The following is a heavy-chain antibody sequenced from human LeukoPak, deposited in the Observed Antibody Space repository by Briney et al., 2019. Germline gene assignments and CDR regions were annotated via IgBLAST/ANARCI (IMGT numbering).Heavy chain of an antibody. Sequence: GGSLRLSCVASGFRFDDYAMHWVRQAPGKGLEWVSSISRNSGNIDYADSVKGRFTISRDNAKNSLYLQMNSLRAEDTAFYYCARELRGVRRWFDPWGQGTLVTVSS. D-gene: IGHD3-10*01. V-gene: IGHV3-9*01. J-gene: IGHJ5*02. CDR2: ISRNSGNI. CDR1: GFRFDDYA. CDR3: ARELRGVRRWFDP.